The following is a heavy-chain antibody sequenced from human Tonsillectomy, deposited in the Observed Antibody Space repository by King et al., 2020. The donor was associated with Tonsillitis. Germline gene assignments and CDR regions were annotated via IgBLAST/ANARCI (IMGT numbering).Heavy chain of an antibody. D-gene: IGHD6-19*01. CDR3: AKTRAVAGNEGGDY. CDR1: GFTFDDHA. J-gene: IGHJ4*02. V-gene: IGHV3-9*01. CDR2: IGWNRGDI. Sequence: VQLVESGGGLVQPGRSLRLSCAASGFTFDDHAMHWVRQAPGKGLEWVSGIGWNRGDIGYADSVKGRFTISRDNAKNSLYLQMNSLRAEDTALYYCAKTRAVAGNEGGDYWGQGILVTVSS.